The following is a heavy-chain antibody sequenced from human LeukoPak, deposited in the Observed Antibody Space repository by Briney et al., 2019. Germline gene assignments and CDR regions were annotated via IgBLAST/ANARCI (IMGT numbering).Heavy chain of an antibody. CDR2: ISSTGSTI. CDR1: GFTFSSYS. CDR3: ARVGMGVVIIPAVDYYYYGLDV. Sequence: PGGSLRLSCAASGFTFSSYSMNWVRQAPGKGLEWVSYISSTGSTIYYVDSVKGRFTISRDNAKSSLYLQMNSLRAEDTAIYYCARVGMGVVIIPAVDYYYYGLDVWGQGTTVTVSS. J-gene: IGHJ6*02. D-gene: IGHD2-2*01. V-gene: IGHV3-48*04.